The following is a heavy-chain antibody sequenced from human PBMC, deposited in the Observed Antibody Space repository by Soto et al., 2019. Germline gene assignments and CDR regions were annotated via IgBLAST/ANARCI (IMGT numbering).Heavy chain of an antibody. V-gene: IGHV1-18*01. CDR2: ISAYNGNT. Sequence: ASVKVSCKASGYTFTSYGISCVRQAPGQGLEWMGWISAYNGNTNYAQKLQGRVTMTTDTSTSTAYMELRSLRSDDTAVYYCARVRLDYDYYDSSGYYYYWGQGTLVTVSS. CDR3: ARVRLDYDYYDSSGYYYY. CDR1: GYTFTSYG. D-gene: IGHD3-22*01. J-gene: IGHJ4*02.